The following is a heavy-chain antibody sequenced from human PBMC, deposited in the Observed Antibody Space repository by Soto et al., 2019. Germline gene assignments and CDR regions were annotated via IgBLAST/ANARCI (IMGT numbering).Heavy chain of an antibody. CDR1: VYTFTNYD. J-gene: IGHJ4*02. CDR3: ARESRWLIDY. V-gene: IGHV1-8*01. Sequence: VQLVQSGAEVKKPGASVKVSCKASVYTFTNYDINWVRQATGQGLEWMGWMNPNSGNTGYAQKFQGRVTMTTNTSINTAYMELSSLRYEDTAVYYCARESRWLIDYWGQGTLVTVSS. D-gene: IGHD6-19*01. CDR2: MNPNSGNT.